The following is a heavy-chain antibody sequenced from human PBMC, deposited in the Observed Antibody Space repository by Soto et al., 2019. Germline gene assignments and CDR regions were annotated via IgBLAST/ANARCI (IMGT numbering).Heavy chain of an antibody. CDR2: ISDHGSTK. J-gene: IGHJ5*02. CDR1: GFSFSRYF. D-gene: IGHD1-26*01. Sequence: QVQLVESGGGVVQPGRSLRLSCAASGFSFSRYFMHWVRQAPGKGLEWVALISDHGSTKYYANSVTGRFTISRDNSQESLYLPMTTMRADDTAVYYCTTAVRTRPLSVSDPLGQGTLVTVSS. V-gene: IGHV3-30-3*01. CDR3: TTAVRTRPLSVSDP.